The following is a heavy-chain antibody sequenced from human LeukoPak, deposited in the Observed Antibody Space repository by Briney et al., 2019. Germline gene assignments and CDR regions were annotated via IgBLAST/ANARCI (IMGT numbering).Heavy chain of an antibody. D-gene: IGHD6-13*01. CDR3: ARDLGGSSLDYYYYYMDV. CDR2: IGSSSSYI. J-gene: IGHJ6*03. V-gene: IGHV3-21*01. CDR1: GFTFSRYS. Sequence: GGPLRLSCAASGFTFSRYSMNWVRQAPGKGLEWVSSIGSSSSYIYYADSVKGRFTISRDNAKNSLYLQMNSLRAEDTAVYYCARDLGGSSLDYYYYYMDVWGKGTTVTVSS.